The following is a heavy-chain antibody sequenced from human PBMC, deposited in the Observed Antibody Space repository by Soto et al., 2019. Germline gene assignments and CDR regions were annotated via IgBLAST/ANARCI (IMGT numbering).Heavy chain of an antibody. V-gene: IGHV5-10-1*01. J-gene: IGHJ6*02. CDR3: ARPSIAVAGTAPYYGMDV. Sequence: GESLKISCKGSGYSFTSYWISWVRQMPGKGLEWMGRIDPSDSYTNYSPSFQGHVTISADKSISTAYLQWSSLKASDTAMYYCARPSIAVAGTAPYYGMDVWGQGTTVTVSS. D-gene: IGHD6-19*01. CDR1: GYSFTSYW. CDR2: IDPSDSYT.